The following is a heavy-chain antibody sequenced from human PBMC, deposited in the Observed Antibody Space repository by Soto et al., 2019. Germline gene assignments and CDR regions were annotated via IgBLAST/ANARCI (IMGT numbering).Heavy chain of an antibody. J-gene: IGHJ5*02. Sequence: QVQLVQSGAEVKKPGASVKVSCKASGYTFTSYGISWVRQAPGQGLEWMGWISAYNGNTNYAQKLQGRVTMTTDTSTRTAYRELRSRRSDDTAVYYCARDTGIAAAGYNWFDPWGQGTLSPSPQ. CDR1: GYTFTSYG. D-gene: IGHD6-13*01. CDR2: ISAYNGNT. CDR3: ARDTGIAAAGYNWFDP. V-gene: IGHV1-18*01.